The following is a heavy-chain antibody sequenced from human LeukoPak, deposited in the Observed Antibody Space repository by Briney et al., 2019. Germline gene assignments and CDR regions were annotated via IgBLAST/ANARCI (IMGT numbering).Heavy chain of an antibody. CDR1: GFIFSSYA. J-gene: IGHJ4*02. CDR2: ISGSGGST. D-gene: IGHD6-19*01. CDR3: AASGYSSGWYYY. Sequence: GGSLRLSCAASGFIFSSYAMSWVRQAPGKGLEWVSAISGSGGSTYYADSVKGRFTISRDNSKNTLYLQMNSLRAEDTAVYYCAASGYSSGWYYYWGQGTLVTVSS. V-gene: IGHV3-23*01.